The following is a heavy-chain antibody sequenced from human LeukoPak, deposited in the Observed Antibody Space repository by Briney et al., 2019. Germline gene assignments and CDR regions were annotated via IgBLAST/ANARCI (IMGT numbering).Heavy chain of an antibody. D-gene: IGHD3-16*01. CDR3: ARAGGSRYYYAMDV. CDR1: GLRFSTYG. Sequence: PGGSLRLSCAASGLRFSTYGMHWVRQAPGKGLEWVSGISWNSDSVGYADSVKGRFTISRDNAENSLYLQMNSLRAEDTAFYYCARAGGSRYYYAMDVWGQGTTVTVSS. J-gene: IGHJ6*02. V-gene: IGHV3-9*01. CDR2: ISWNSDSV.